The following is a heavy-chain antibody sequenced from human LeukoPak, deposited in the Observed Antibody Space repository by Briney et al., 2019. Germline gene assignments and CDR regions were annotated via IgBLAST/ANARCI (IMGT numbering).Heavy chain of an antibody. V-gene: IGHV4-59*01. Sequence: SETLSLTCTVSCGSISSYSWNWIWQSQGKGLEIGRVYHSGSINYNPSLKSRVTISVDTSKNQFSLNLSSVTAADTAVYYCVSSYGGYVLDYWGQGTPVIVSS. J-gene: IGHJ4*02. CDR2: VYHSGSI. CDR1: CGSISSYS. D-gene: IGHD5-12*01. CDR3: VSSYGGYVLDY.